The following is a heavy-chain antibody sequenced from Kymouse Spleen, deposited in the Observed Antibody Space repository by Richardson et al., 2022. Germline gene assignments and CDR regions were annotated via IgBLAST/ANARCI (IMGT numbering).Heavy chain of an antibody. CDR2: INHSGST. D-gene: IGHD6-13*01. CDR1: GGSFSGYY. CDR3: ARRSSWTDAFDI. J-gene: IGHJ3*02. Sequence: QVQLQQWGAGLLKPSETLSLTCAVYGGSFSGYYWSWIRQPPGKGLEWIGEINHSGSTNYNPSLKSRVTISVDTSKNQFSLKLSSVTAADTAVYYCARRSSWTDAFDIWGQGTMVTVSS. V-gene: IGHV4-34*01.